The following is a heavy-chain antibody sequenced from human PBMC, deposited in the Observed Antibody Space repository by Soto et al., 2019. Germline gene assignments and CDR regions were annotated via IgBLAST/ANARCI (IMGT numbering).Heavy chain of an antibody. CDR2: ISYDGSNK. Sequence: PGGSLRLSCAASGFTFSSYAMGWVRQAPGKGLEWVAVISYDGSNKYYADSVKGRFTLSRDNSKNTLYLQLNSLRPEDTAVYYCARDPIVVVPAARGPPYGMDVWGQGTPVTVSS. J-gene: IGHJ6*02. V-gene: IGHV3-30-3*01. CDR1: GFTFSSYA. D-gene: IGHD2-2*01. CDR3: ARDPIVVVPAARGPPYGMDV.